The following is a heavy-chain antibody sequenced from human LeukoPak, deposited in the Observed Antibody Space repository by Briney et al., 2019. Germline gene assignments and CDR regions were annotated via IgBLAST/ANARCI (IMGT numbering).Heavy chain of an antibody. CDR2: IYYSGST. Sequence: SETLSPTCTVSGGSISTYYWSWIRQPPGKGLEWIGYIYYSGSTNYNPSLKSRVTISVDTSKNQFSLKLSSVTAADTAVYYCARHDYGDYDRSFDLWGRGTLVTVSS. CDR1: GGSISTYY. V-gene: IGHV4-59*08. J-gene: IGHJ2*01. D-gene: IGHD4-17*01. CDR3: ARHDYGDYDRSFDL.